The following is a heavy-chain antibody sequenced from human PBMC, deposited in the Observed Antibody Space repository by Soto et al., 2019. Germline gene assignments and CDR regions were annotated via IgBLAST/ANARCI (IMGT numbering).Heavy chain of an antibody. Sequence: SETLSLTCTVSGGSISSYYWSWIRQPPGKGLEWIGYIYYSGSTNYNPSLKSRVTISVDTSKNQFSLKLSSVTAADTAVYYCARVPSYDSSGPLDYWGQGTLVTVSS. CDR3: ARVPSYDSSGPLDY. CDR1: GGSISSYY. V-gene: IGHV4-59*01. D-gene: IGHD3-22*01. CDR2: IYYSGST. J-gene: IGHJ4*02.